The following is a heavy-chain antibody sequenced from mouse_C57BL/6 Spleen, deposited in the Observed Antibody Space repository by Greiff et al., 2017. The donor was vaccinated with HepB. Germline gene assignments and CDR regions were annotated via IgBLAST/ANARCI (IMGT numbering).Heavy chain of an antibody. CDR1: GYTFTSYT. D-gene: IGHD1-1*01. V-gene: IGHV1-4*01. CDR2: INPSSGYT. Sequence: QVQLQQSGAELARPGASVKMSCKASGYTFTSYTMHWVKQRPGQVLEWIGYINPSSGYTKYNQKFKDKATLTADKSSSTAYMQLSSLTSEDSAVYYCARDYGSSSFYAMDYWGQGTSVTVSS. CDR3: ARDYGSSSFYAMDY. J-gene: IGHJ4*01.